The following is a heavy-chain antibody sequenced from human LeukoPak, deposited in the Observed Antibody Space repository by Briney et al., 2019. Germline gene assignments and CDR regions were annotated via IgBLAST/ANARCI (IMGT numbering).Heavy chain of an antibody. CDR1: GYTFTSYD. CDR2: LVPLFGTI. Sequence: GASVKVSCKASGYTFTSYDINWVRQATGQGLEWMGLLVPLFGTIKYAQKFQDRVTIITDESTTTAYMELSNLRSEDTAVYYCARVGRPLGLSGHPGAFDMWGQGTKVIVSS. D-gene: IGHD1-1*01. V-gene: IGHV1-69*05. CDR3: ARVGRPLGLSGHPGAFDM. J-gene: IGHJ3*02.